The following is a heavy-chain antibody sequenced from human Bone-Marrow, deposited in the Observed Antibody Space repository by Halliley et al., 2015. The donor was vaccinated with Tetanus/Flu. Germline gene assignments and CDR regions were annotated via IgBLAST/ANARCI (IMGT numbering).Heavy chain of an antibody. CDR2: ISDSGGST. CDR3: AKVRVGGPLGPGLDSGLAP. V-gene: IGHV3-23*01. Sequence: SLRLSCAASGFTFSSYALSWVRQAPGKGLELVSGISDSGGSTYYEDSVKGRFTISRDQPKNTLYLQMNSLRAEDTAVYYCAKVRVGGPLGPGLDSGLAPWGPGAPVSASS. D-gene: IGHD1-26*01. CDR1: GFTFSSYA. J-gene: IGHJ6*02.